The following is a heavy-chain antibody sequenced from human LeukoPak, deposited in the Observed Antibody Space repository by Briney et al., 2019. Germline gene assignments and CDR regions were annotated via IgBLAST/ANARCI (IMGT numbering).Heavy chain of an antibody. CDR3: AKSTRSDYYAYFDY. Sequence: GRSLRLSCAASGFTFDDYAMHWVRQAPGKGLEWVSGISWNSGSIGYADSVKGRFTISRDNAKNSLYLQMTSLRTEDTALYYCAKSTRSDYYAYFDYWGRGILVTVSS. CDR1: GFTFDDYA. D-gene: IGHD3-22*01. J-gene: IGHJ4*02. CDR2: ISWNSGSI. V-gene: IGHV3-9*01.